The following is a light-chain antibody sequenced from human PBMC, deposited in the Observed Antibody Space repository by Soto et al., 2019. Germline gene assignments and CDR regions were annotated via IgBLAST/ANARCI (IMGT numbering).Light chain of an antibody. CDR2: AAS. J-gene: IGKJ5*01. V-gene: IGKV3-20*01. CDR1: QSVSSTY. Sequence: EIVLTHSPGTLSLSPGERATLSCRASQSVSSTYLAWYQQKPGQAPRLLIYAASSRATGIPDRFSGSGSETDFTLAISRLEPEDFAVYYCQYYGVTFITFGQGTRLEIK. CDR3: QYYGVTFIT.